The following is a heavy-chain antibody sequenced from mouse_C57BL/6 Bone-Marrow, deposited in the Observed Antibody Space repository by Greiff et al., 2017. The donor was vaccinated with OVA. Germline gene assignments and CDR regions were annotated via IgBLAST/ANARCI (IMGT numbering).Heavy chain of an antibody. CDR2: ISYDGSN. CDR1: GYSITSGYY. J-gene: IGHJ2*01. CDR3: AHDGYYYFDY. Sequence: ESGPGLVKPSQSLSLTCSVTGYSITSGYYWTWIRQFPGNKLEWLGYISYDGSNNYNPSLKNRISLTRDTSKNQVFLTLNSVTTEDTATYDCAHDGYYYFDYWGQGTTLTVSS. V-gene: IGHV3-6*01. D-gene: IGHD2-3*01.